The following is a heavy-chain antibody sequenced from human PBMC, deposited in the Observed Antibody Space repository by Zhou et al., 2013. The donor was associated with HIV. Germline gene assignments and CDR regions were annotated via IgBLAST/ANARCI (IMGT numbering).Heavy chain of an antibody. V-gene: IGHV1-69*12. CDR1: GGSFSRDA. J-gene: IGHJ6*03. CDR3: GGGGAPQRGGGYYFYARTW. Sequence: QVHLVQSGAEVKKPGSSVRVSCKASGGSFSRDAITWLRQAPGXGLEWMGGVIPMFGANNIPTEVPGQDERLSRTKSTGTSYMDLSSLTSDDTATYYCGGGGAPQRGGGYYFYARTWWAKGTTV. D-gene: IGHD1-26*01. CDR2: VIPMFGAN.